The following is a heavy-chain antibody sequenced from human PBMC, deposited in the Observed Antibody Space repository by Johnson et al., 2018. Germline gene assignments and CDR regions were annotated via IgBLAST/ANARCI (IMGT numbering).Heavy chain of an antibody. CDR2: IWYDGSNK. CDR3: ARARMPYGDYLEYFQH. Sequence: VQLVESGGGVVQPGRSLRLSCAASEFTFSTYGIHWVRQAPGKGLEWVAVIWYDGSNKYYADSVKGRFTISRDNSKNTLYLQMNSLRAEDTAVYYCARARMPYGDYLEYFQHWGQGTLVTVSS. V-gene: IGHV3-33*01. D-gene: IGHD4-17*01. CDR1: EFTFSTYG. J-gene: IGHJ1*01.